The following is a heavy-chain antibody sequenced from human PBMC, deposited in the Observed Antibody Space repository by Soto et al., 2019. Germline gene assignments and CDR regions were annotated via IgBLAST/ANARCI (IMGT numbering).Heavy chain of an antibody. CDR3: AKKVNSGPGSQYFDY. Sequence: HPGGSLRLSCAASGFTFSSYSMSWVRQAPGKGLEWVSGFRTSGDGGTTYYADSVKGRFTISRDNSKNMLFLQMNSLRAEDTAIYYCAKKVNSGPGSQYFDYWGQGTLV. CDR2: FRTSGDGGTT. V-gene: IGHV3-23*01. D-gene: IGHD3-10*01. J-gene: IGHJ4*02. CDR1: GFTFSSYS.